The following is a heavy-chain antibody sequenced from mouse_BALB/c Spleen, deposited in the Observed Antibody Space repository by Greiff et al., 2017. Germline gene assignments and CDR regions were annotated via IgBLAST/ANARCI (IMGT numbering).Heavy chain of an antibody. Sequence: QVQLKQSGAELMKPGASVKISCKATGYTFSSYWIEWVKQRPGHGLEWIGEILPGSGSTNYNEKFKGKATFTADTSSNTAYMQLSSLTSEDSAVYYCARRELVNAMDYWGQGTSVTVSS. V-gene: IGHV1-9*01. CDR1: GYTFSSYW. CDR3: ARRELVNAMDY. CDR2: ILPGSGST. J-gene: IGHJ4*01. D-gene: IGHD6-2*01.